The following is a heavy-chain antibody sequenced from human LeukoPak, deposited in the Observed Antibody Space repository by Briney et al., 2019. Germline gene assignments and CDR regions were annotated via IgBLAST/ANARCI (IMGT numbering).Heavy chain of an antibody. D-gene: IGHD6-25*01. V-gene: IGHV4-31*03. CDR2: IYYSGST. Sequence: PSQTLSLTCTVSGGSISSGGYNWNWIRQHPGKGLEWIGYIYYSGSTNYNPSLKSRLTISVDTSKNQFSLKLSSVTAADTAVYYCTREGGTRAYYYYGMDVWGQGTTVTVSS. CDR3: TREGGTRAYYYYGMDV. J-gene: IGHJ6*02. CDR1: GGSISSGGYN.